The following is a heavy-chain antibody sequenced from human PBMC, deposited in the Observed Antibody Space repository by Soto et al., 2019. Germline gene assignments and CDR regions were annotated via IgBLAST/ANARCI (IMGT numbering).Heavy chain of an antibody. CDR1: GFTFSNYG. V-gene: IGHV3-30*18. D-gene: IGHD3-3*01. J-gene: IGHJ6*02. CDR2: ISDDGSNK. CDR3: TKRRNVLRFLEWSSGMEV. Sequence: SLLLSCAASGFTFSNYGMHWVRQAPGKGLEWVAFISDDGSNKYYADSMKGRFTMSRDNSKSTLYLQMSSLRVEDTAVYYCTKRRNVLRFLEWSSGMEVWGQGTTVTVSS.